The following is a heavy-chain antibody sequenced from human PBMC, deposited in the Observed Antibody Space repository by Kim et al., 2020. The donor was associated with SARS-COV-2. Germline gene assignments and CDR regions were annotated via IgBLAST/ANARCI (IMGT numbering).Heavy chain of an antibody. Sequence: GESLKISCKGSGYSFTSYWIGWVRQMPGKGLEWMGIIYPGDSDTRYSPSFQGQVTISADKSISTAYLQWSSLKASDTAMYYCAIQGRNYSSSWHHAYYFDYWGQGTLVTVSS. V-gene: IGHV5-51*01. CDR3: AIQGRNYSSSWHHAYYFDY. J-gene: IGHJ4*02. D-gene: IGHD6-13*01. CDR2: IYPGDSDT. CDR1: GYSFTSYW.